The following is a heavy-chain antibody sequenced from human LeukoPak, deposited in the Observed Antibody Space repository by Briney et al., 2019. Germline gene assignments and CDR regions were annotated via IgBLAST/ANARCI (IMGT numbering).Heavy chain of an antibody. CDR2: ISGSGGST. CDR3: AKPGGNYLAFDI. CDR1: GFTFSSYA. J-gene: IGHJ3*02. Sequence: GGSLRLSCAASGFTFSSYAMSWVRQAPGKGLEWVSAISGSGGSTYYAESVKGRFTISRDNSKNTLYLQMNSLRAEDTAVYYCAKPGGNYLAFDIWGQGTMVTVSS. D-gene: IGHD4-11*01. V-gene: IGHV3-23*01.